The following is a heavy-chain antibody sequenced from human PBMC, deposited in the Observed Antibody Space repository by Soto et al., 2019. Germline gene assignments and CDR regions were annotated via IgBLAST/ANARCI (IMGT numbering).Heavy chain of an antibody. Sequence: EVQLLESGGGLVQPGGSLRLSCAASGFTFSSYAMSWVRQAPGKGLEWVSAISGSGGSTYYADSVKGRFTISRDNSKNTLYLQMNSLRAEDTAVYYCAKLAPLYSHKRGRFDYWGQGTLVTVSS. J-gene: IGHJ4*02. CDR3: AKLAPLYSHKRGRFDY. CDR1: GFTFSSYA. V-gene: IGHV3-23*01. D-gene: IGHD6-13*01. CDR2: ISGSGGST.